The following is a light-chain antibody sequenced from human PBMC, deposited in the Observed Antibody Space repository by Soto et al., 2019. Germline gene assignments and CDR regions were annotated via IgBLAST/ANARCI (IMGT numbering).Light chain of an antibody. CDR1: QSFSNY. J-gene: IGKJ4*01. V-gene: IGKV1-39*01. Sequence: DIQMTQSPSSLSASVGDRVSITCRASQSFSNYFSWYQQKPGKAPKLLIYAASRLQSGVPSRVSGSGSGTEFTLTISSLQPEDFATYYCQQSYSTPLTFGGGTKVAIK. CDR3: QQSYSTPLT. CDR2: AAS.